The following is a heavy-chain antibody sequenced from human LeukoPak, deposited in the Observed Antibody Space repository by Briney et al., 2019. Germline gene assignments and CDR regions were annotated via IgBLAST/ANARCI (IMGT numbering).Heavy chain of an antibody. J-gene: IGHJ4*02. Sequence: PGGSLRLSCAASGFTFSDYDMHWVRQATGKGLEWVSAIGTAGDTYYTGSVKGRFTISRENAKNSLYLQMNSPRAGDTAVYYCARVAKERVGGVYYFDYWGQGTLVTVSS. V-gene: IGHV3-13*01. CDR3: ARVAKERVGGVYYFDY. CDR1: GFTFSDYD. D-gene: IGHD1-1*01. CDR2: IGTAGDT.